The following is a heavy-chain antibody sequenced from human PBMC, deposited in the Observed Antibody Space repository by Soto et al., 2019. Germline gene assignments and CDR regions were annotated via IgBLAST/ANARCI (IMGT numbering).Heavy chain of an antibody. CDR1: GDSVSSNSAA. CDR2: TYYRSRWYN. Sequence: SQTLSLTCVISGDSVSSNSAAWNWIRQSPSRGLEWLGRTYYRSRWYNDYAVSVRSRITVNADTSKNQFSLHLNSVTPEDTAVYYCAGTSSLQLYYMDVWDKVTTVTFSS. V-gene: IGHV6-1*01. D-gene: IGHD1-7*01. CDR3: AGTSSLQLYYMDV. J-gene: IGHJ6*03.